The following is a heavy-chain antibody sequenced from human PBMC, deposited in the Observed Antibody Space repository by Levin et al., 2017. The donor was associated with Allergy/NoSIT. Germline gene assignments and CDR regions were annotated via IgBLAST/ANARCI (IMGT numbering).Heavy chain of an antibody. Sequence: QSGGSLRLSCAASGSTFSSYGMHWVRQAPGKGLEWVAVIWYDGSNKYYADSVKGRFTISRDNSKNTLYLQMNSLRAEDTAVYYCARDPPYYDSSRLGGYFQHWGQGTLVTVSS. CDR3: ARDPPYYDSSRLGGYFQH. J-gene: IGHJ1*01. CDR2: IWYDGSNK. D-gene: IGHD3-22*01. V-gene: IGHV3-33*01. CDR1: GSTFSSYG.